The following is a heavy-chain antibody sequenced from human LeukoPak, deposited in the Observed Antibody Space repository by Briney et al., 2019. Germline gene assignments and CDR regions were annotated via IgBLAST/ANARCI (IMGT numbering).Heavy chain of an antibody. Sequence: GGSLRLSCAASGFTFSSYSMNWVRRAPGKGLEWVSYISSSSSTIYDADSVKGRFTISRDNAKNSLYLQMNSLRAGDTAVYYCARDGATAAGDYWGQGTLVTVSS. D-gene: IGHD2-2*01. CDR2: ISSSSSTI. CDR3: ARDGATAAGDY. J-gene: IGHJ4*02. V-gene: IGHV3-48*01. CDR1: GFTFSSYS.